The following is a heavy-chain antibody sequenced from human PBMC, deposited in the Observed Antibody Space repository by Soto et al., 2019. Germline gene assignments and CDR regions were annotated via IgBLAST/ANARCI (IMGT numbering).Heavy chain of an antibody. CDR2: INAGNGNT. J-gene: IGHJ4*02. Sequence: QVQLVQSGAEEKKPGASVKVSCKASGYTFTSYAMHWVRQAPGQRLEWMGWINAGNGNTKYSQKFQGRVTITRDTSASTAYMELSSMRSEDTAVYYCARALKVGATTPYSDYGGQGTLVTVSS. D-gene: IGHD1-26*01. V-gene: IGHV1-3*05. CDR1: GYTFTSYA. CDR3: ARALKVGATTPYSDY.